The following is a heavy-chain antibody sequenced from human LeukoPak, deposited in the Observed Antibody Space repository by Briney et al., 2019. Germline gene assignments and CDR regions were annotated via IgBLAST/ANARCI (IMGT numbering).Heavy chain of an antibody. CDR1: DGSISSYY. V-gene: IGHV4-59*01. CDR3: ARDRSSTSCYDI. J-gene: IGHJ3*02. D-gene: IGHD2-2*01. Sequence: SETLSLTCTVSDGSISSYYWSWIRQPPGKGLEWIGHIYDSGSTNYNPSLKSRVTISVDTSKNQFSLKLSSVTAADTAVYYCARDRSSTSCYDIWGQGTMVTVSS. CDR2: IYDSGST.